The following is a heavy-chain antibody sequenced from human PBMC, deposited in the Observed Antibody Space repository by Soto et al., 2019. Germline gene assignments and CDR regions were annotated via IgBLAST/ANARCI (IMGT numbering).Heavy chain of an antibody. D-gene: IGHD3-3*01. CDR2: IYYSGST. J-gene: IGHJ5*02. Sequence: SETLSLTCTVSGGSISSGDYYWSWIRQPPGKGLEWIGYIYYSGSTYYNPSLKSRVTISVDTSKNQFSLKLSSVTAADTAVYYCARGSGCDFWSGYHSHFNWFDPWGQGALVTVSS. V-gene: IGHV4-30-4*01. CDR1: GGSISSGDYY. CDR3: ARGSGCDFWSGYHSHFNWFDP.